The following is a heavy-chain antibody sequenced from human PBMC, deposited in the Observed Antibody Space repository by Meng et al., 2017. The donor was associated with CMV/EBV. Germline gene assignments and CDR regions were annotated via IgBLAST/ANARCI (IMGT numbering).Heavy chain of an antibody. D-gene: IGHD2-2*02. CDR1: GFTFSSYS. CDR3: ARDRLIVEVPAAIRDNWFDP. J-gene: IGHJ5*02. Sequence: GESLKISCAASGFTFSSYSMNWVRQAPGKGLEWVSYISSSSSTIYYADSVKGRFTISRDNAKNSLYLQMSSLRAEDTAVYYCARDRLIVEVPAAIRDNWFDPWGQGTLVTVSS. CDR2: ISSSSSTI. V-gene: IGHV3-48*04.